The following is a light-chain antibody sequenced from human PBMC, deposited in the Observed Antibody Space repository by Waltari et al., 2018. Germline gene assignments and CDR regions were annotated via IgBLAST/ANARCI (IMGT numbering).Light chain of an antibody. V-gene: IGKV3-15*01. CDR1: QTVGTK. Sequence: EIVMTQSPTTLSVSPGKTATLSCTTSQTVGTKLAWYQQKPGQAPRLIIFGASTMATGLPARFRASGSGTEFSLTISSLQSEDSAVYFCQHYYNWPLTFGGGTRIDI. J-gene: IGKJ4*01. CDR2: GAS. CDR3: QHYYNWPLT.